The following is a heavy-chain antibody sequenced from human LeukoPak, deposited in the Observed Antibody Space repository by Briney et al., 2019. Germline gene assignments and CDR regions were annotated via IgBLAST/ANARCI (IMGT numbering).Heavy chain of an antibody. CDR1: GGSISSYY. J-gene: IGHJ4*02. CDR3: ARHGGRGYSYGLKS. V-gene: IGHV4-59*08. Sequence: SETLSLTCTASGGSISSYYWSWIRQPPGKGLEWIGYIYYSGSTNYNPSLKSRVTISVDTSKNQFSLKLSSVTAADTAVYYCARHGGRGYSYGLKSWGQGTLVTVSS. CDR2: IYYSGST. D-gene: IGHD5-18*01.